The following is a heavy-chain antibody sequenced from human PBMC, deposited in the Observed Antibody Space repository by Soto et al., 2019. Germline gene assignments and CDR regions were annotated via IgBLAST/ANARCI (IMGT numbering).Heavy chain of an antibody. CDR2: SSWYRGSI. CDR3: VKYGGGDTDILRSRYYYYGIDV. Sequence: GGSLRLSCAASGFTFDDYAIHWVRQAPRKGLERVSGSSWYRGSIGYADSVKGRFTISRDNAKNSLYLQMNSLRAEDTALYYFVKYGGGDTDILRSRYYYYGIDVWGQGTTVTVSS. CDR1: GFTFDDYA. D-gene: IGHD2-15*01. J-gene: IGHJ6*02. V-gene: IGHV3-9*01.